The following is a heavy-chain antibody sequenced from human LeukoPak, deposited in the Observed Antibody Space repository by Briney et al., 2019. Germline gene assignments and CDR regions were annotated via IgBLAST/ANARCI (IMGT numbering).Heavy chain of an antibody. CDR2: ISYDGSNK. Sequence: GGSLRLSCAASGFTFSSYAMHWVRQAPGKGLEWVAVISYDGSNKYYADSVKGRFTISRDNSKSTLYLQMNSLRAEDTAVYYCARDPAGVYYYDSSAKSAFDIWGQGTMVTVSS. D-gene: IGHD3-22*01. J-gene: IGHJ3*02. CDR3: ARDPAGVYYYDSSAKSAFDI. V-gene: IGHV3-30*04. CDR1: GFTFSSYA.